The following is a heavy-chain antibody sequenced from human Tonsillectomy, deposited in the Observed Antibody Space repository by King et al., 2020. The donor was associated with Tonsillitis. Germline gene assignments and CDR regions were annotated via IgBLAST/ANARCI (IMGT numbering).Heavy chain of an antibody. V-gene: IGHV4-59*01. CDR2: IYYSGST. J-gene: IGHJ4*02. Sequence: QMQLQESGPGLVKPSETLSLTCTVSGGSISSYYWSWIRKPPGKGLEWMGYIYYSGSTNYNPSLKSRGTISVDTSKNQFSLKLSSVTAADTAVYYCARDSSIAVAEYYFDYWGQGTLVTVSS. CDR1: GGSISSYY. D-gene: IGHD6-19*01. CDR3: ARDSSIAVAEYYFDY.